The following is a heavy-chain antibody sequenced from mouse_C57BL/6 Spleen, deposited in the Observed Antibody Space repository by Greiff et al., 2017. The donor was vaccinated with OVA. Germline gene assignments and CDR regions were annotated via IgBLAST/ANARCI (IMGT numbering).Heavy chain of an antibody. CDR1: GYSITSGYY. Sequence: EVKLLESGPGLVKPSQSLSLTCSVTGYSITSGYYWNWIRQFPGNKLEWMGYISYAGSNTYNPSLQNRISITRDTSKNQFFLKLNSVTTEDTATDYCAREGDDYSFDDWGQGTTLTVSS. J-gene: IGHJ2*01. V-gene: IGHV3-6*01. CDR3: AREGDDYSFDD. CDR2: ISYAGSN. D-gene: IGHD2-4*01.